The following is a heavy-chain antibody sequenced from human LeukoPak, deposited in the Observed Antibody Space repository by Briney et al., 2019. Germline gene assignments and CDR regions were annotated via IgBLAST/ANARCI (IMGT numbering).Heavy chain of an antibody. V-gene: IGHV3-23*01. Sequence: GGSLRLSCAASGFTFSSYAMSRVRQAPGKGLEWVSAISGSGGSTYYADSVKGRFTISRDNAKNSLYLQMNSLRDEDTAVYYCARVYCSSTSCYTDYWGQGTLVTVSS. CDR3: ARVYCSSTSCYTDY. CDR1: GFTFSSYA. CDR2: ISGSGGST. J-gene: IGHJ4*02. D-gene: IGHD2-2*02.